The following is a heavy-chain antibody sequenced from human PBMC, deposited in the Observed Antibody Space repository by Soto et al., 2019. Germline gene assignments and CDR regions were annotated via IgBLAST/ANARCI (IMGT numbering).Heavy chain of an antibody. D-gene: IGHD3-3*01. V-gene: IGHV4-34*01. CDR2: INHSGST. CDR3: ARGGRWSGYYIGRNHYYCYYMDV. J-gene: IGHJ6*03. CDR1: GGSFSGYY. Sequence: PSETLSLACAVYGGSFSGYYWSWIRQPPGKGLEWIGEINHSGSTNYNPSLKSRVTISVDTSKNQFSLKLSSVTAADTAVYYCARGGRWSGYYIGRNHYYCYYMDVWGKGTTVTVSS.